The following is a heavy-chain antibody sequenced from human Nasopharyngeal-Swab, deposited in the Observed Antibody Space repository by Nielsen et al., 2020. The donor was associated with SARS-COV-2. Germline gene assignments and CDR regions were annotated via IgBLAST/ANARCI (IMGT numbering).Heavy chain of an antibody. Sequence: SETLSLTFTVSGGSISSYYRSWIRQPPGKGLEWIGYIYYSGSTNYNPSLKSRVTISVDTSKNQFSLKLSSVTAADTAVYYCARLRSSSFYYYYYMDVWGKGTTVTVSS. D-gene: IGHD6-6*01. CDR1: GGSISSYY. CDR2: IYYSGST. J-gene: IGHJ6*03. CDR3: ARLRSSSFYYYYYMDV. V-gene: IGHV4-59*08.